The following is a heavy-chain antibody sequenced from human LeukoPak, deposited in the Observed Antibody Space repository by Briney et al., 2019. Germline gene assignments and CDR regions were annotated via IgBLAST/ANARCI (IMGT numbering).Heavy chain of an antibody. CDR3: ARAVGYSSGYDAFDI. J-gene: IGHJ3*02. Sequence: GGSLRLSCAASGFTFSSNYMSWVRQAPGKGLEGVSVIYSGGSTYYADSVKGRFTISRDNSKNTLYLQMNSLRAEDTAVYYCARAVGYSSGYDAFDIWGQGTMVTVSS. CDR2: IYSGGST. V-gene: IGHV3-66*01. D-gene: IGHD6-19*01. CDR1: GFTFSSNY.